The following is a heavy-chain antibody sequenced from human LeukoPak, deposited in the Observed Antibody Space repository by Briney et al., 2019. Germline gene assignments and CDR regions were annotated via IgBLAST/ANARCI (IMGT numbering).Heavy chain of an antibody. Sequence: SESLSLTCTVSGASISNNYWSWFRQPPGKGLEWIGYIYYSGSTNYNPSLKSRVTISVDTSKSQFSLKLSSVTAADTAVYYCASHKGFWGQGTLVTVSS. J-gene: IGHJ4*02. CDR3: ASHKGF. V-gene: IGHV4-59*01. CDR2: IYYSGST. CDR1: GASISNNY.